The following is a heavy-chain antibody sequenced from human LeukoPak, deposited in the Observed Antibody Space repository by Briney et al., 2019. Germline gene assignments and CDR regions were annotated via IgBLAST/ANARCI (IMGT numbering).Heavy chain of an antibody. V-gene: IGHV3-30*19. J-gene: IGHJ4*02. CDR3: ARETYYYDSSGYYPGDY. CDR1: GFTFSSYG. D-gene: IGHD3-22*01. Sequence: PGGSLRLSCAASGFTFSSYGMHWVRQAPGKGLEWVAVISYDGSNKYYADSVKGRFTISRDNSKNTLYLQMNSLRAEDTAVYYCARETYYYDSSGYYPGDYWGQGTLVTVSS. CDR2: ISYDGSNK.